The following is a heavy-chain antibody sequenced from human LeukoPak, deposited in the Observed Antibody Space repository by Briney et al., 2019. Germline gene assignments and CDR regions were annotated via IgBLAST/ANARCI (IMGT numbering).Heavy chain of an antibody. CDR2: IYSGGST. CDR1: GFTVSSNY. CDR3: ARGWDSGRNPDY. J-gene: IGHJ4*02. D-gene: IGHD1-26*01. Sequence: GGSLRLSCAAPGFTVSSNYMSWVRQAPGKGLEWVSVIYSGGSTYYADSVKGRFTISRDNSKNTLYLQMNSLRAEDTAVYYCARGWDSGRNPDYWGQGTLVTVSS. V-gene: IGHV3-53*01.